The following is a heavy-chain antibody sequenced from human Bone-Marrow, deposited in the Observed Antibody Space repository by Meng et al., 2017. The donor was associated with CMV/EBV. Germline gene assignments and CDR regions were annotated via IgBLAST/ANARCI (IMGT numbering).Heavy chain of an antibody. D-gene: IGHD5-18*01. V-gene: IGHV4-39*07. CDR2: IYYSGST. Sequence: SETLSLTCTVSGGSISSSSYYWGWIRQPPGKGLEWIGSIYYSGSTYYNPSLKSRVTISVDTSKNQFSLKLNSVTAADTAVYYCAREDTAMVIYYGMDVWGQGTTVTVSS. J-gene: IGHJ6*02. CDR1: GGSISSSSYY. CDR3: AREDTAMVIYYGMDV.